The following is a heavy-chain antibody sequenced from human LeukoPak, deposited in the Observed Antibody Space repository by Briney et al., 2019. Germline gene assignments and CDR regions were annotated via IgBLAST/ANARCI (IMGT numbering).Heavy chain of an antibody. J-gene: IGHJ3*02. D-gene: IGHD3-3*01. CDR3: ARDVYYDFWSGYYRGAFDI. Sequence: SSVKVSCKASGFTFTSYDIDWVRQATGQGLEWIGWMNPNSGNTGYAQKFQGRVTITRNTSISTAYMELSSLRSEDTAVYYCARDVYYDFWSGYYRGAFDIWGQGTMVTVSS. CDR2: MNPNSGNT. V-gene: IGHV1-8*03. CDR1: GFTFTSYD.